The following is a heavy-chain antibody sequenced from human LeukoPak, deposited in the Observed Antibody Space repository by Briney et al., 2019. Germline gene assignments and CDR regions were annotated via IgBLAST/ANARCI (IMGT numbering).Heavy chain of an antibody. CDR1: GFTLSRYE. D-gene: IGHD6-13*01. CDR2: ISTSGDAI. V-gene: IGHV3-48*03. CDR3: ARDATTAVGWVYMDV. Sequence: PTGVSLSLSCAPSGFTLSRYEMNWVPQAPGEGVECLSYISTSGDAIHYANSVEGRFTSSRDNAKNSLYLQMNSLRVEDTALYYCARDATTAVGWVYMDVWGKGTTVTISS. J-gene: IGHJ6*03.